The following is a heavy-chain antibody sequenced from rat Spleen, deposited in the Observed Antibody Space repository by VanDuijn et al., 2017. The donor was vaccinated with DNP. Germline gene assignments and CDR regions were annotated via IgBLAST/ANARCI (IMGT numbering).Heavy chain of an antibody. J-gene: IGHJ3*01. V-gene: IGHV5-27*01. CDR1: GFTFSDYY. CDR2: ISTGGGST. Sequence: EVQLVESGGGLVQPGRSMKLSCAASGFTFSDYYMAWVRQAPTKGLEWVAYISTGGGSTYYRDSVKGRFTISRDNAKSTLYLQMDSLRSEDTATYYCTRGTPAACWGQGTLVTVSS. CDR3: TRGTPAAC.